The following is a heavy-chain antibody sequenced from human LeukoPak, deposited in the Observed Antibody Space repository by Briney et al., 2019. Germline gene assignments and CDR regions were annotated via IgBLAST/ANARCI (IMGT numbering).Heavy chain of an antibody. Sequence: GGSLRLSCAASGFTFSSYWMSWVRQAPGKGLEWVANIKQDGSEKYYVDSVKGRFTISRDNAKNSLYLQMNSLRAEDTAVYYCARDRSDIVVVVAATPTVAMDVWGKGTTVTVSS. CDR3: ARDRSDIVVVVAATPTVAMDV. CDR2: IKQDGSEK. J-gene: IGHJ6*03. CDR1: GFTFSSYW. V-gene: IGHV3-7*01. D-gene: IGHD2-15*01.